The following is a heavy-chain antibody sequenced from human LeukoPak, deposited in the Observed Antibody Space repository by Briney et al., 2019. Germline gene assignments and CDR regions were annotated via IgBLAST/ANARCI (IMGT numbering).Heavy chain of an antibody. Sequence: SCKVSGYTLTELSVHWVRQAPGKGLEWVAVIWYDGSNKYYADSVKGRFTISRDNSKNTLYLQMNSLRAEDTAVYYCARGGPYYDFWSGYYAITFDPWGQGTLVTVSS. CDR3: ARGGPYYDFWSGYYAITFDP. D-gene: IGHD3-3*01. J-gene: IGHJ5*02. CDR2: IWYDGSNK. CDR1: GYTLTELS. V-gene: IGHV3-33*01.